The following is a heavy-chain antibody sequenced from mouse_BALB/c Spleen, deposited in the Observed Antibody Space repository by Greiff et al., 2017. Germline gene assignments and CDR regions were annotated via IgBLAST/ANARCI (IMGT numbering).Heavy chain of an antibody. CDR3: ARDRAATTY. CDR1: GFTFSSYG. Sequence: VQLKESGGGLVQPGGSLKLSCAASGFTFSSYGMSWVRQTPDKRLELVATINSNGGSTYYPDSVKGRFTISRDNAKNTLYLQMSSLKSEDTAMYYCARDRAATTYWGQGTLVTVSA. D-gene: IGHD1-2*01. CDR2: INSNGGST. V-gene: IGHV5-6-3*01. J-gene: IGHJ3*01.